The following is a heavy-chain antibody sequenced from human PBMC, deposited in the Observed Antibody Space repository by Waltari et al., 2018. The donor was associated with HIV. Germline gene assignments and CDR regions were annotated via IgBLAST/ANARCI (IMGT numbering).Heavy chain of an antibody. V-gene: IGHV4-39*01. Sequence: QLLLQESGPGLVRPSETLSLTCTVTGPSISSRRYYWGWVRQPPGKGLEWIVSTMYSGSTYNNPSLKSRVAISVEPSRNQFSLNLTSVTAADTALYYCARHDGTSYYFGSDMNPRPFSFWFASWGQGILVTVSS. CDR1: GPSISSRRYY. CDR2: TMYSGST. CDR3: ARHDGTSYYFGSDMNPRPFSFWFAS. D-gene: IGHD3-10*01. J-gene: IGHJ5*01.